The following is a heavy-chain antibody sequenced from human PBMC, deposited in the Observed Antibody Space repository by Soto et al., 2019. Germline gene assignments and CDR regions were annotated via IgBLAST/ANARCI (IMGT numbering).Heavy chain of an antibody. Sequence: ASVKVSCKASGYTFTGYYMHWVRQAPGQGLEWMGWINPNSGGTNYAQKLQGRVTMTTDTSTSTAYMELRSLRSDDTAVYYCARERIAVEVMGAFDIWGQGTMVTVS. CDR2: INPNSGGT. V-gene: IGHV1-2*02. J-gene: IGHJ3*02. D-gene: IGHD6-19*01. CDR3: ARERIAVEVMGAFDI. CDR1: GYTFTGYY.